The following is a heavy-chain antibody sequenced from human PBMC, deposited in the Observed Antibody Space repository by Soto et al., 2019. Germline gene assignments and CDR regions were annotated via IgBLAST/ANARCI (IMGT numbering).Heavy chain of an antibody. V-gene: IGHV3-23*01. Sequence: EVQLLESGGGLVQPGGSLRLSCAASGFTFSSYSMTWVRQAPGRGLEWVSVISGSGGATHYADSVKGRFTISRDNSRNTLYLQVNSLRAEDTAVYFCSYCNTRCSGGYFDLWGRGTLVTVSS. D-gene: IGHD2-15*01. CDR3: SYCNTRCSGGYFDL. CDR2: ISGSGGAT. CDR1: GFTFSSYS. J-gene: IGHJ2*01.